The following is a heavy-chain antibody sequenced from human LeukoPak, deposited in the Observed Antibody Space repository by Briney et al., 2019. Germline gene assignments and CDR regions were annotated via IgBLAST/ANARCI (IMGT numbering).Heavy chain of an antibody. J-gene: IGHJ3*02. V-gene: IGHV3-53*01. D-gene: IGHD3-10*01. CDR1: GFTVGSNY. Sequence: GGSLRLSCAASGFTVGSNYMNWVRQAPGKGLEWVSVIYSDGNTYYADSVKGRFTISGDNSKNTLYLQMNSLRAEDTAVYYCARDRRLLYFGELFHDAFDIWGQGTMVTVSS. CDR2: IYSDGNT. CDR3: ARDRRLLYFGELFHDAFDI.